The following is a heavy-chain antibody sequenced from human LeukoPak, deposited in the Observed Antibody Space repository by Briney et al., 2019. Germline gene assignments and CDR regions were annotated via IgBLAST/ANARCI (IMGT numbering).Heavy chain of an antibody. CDR1: GFTFSSYW. CDR3: ARDLYSYRI. D-gene: IGHD5-18*01. J-gene: IGHJ3*02. V-gene: IGHV3-7*01. Sequence: GGSLRLSCAASGFTFSSYWMSWVRKAPGKGLDWVANIKQDGSEKYYVDSVKGRFTISRDNAKNSLYLQMNCVRAEDTAVYYCARDLYSYRIWGQGTMVTVSS. CDR2: IKQDGSEK.